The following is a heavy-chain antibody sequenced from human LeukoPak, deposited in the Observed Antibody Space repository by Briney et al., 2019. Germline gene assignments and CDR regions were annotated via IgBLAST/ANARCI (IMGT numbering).Heavy chain of an antibody. Sequence: GGSLRLSCAASGFTFSNYWMHWVRQAPGKGLVWVSRINSDGINTSYADSVKGRFTISRDNAKNSLYLQMNSLRAEDTAVYYCARVQYYYYYMDVWGKGTTVTVSS. J-gene: IGHJ6*03. CDR2: INSDGINT. CDR3: ARVQYYYYYMDV. CDR1: GFTFSNYW. V-gene: IGHV3-74*01.